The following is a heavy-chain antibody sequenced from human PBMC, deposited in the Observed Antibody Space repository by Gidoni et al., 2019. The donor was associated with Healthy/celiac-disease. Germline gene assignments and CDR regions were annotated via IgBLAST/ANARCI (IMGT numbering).Heavy chain of an antibody. D-gene: IGHD3-22*01. CDR1: GFTFSNAW. J-gene: IGHJ3*02. CDR2: IKSKTDGGTT. V-gene: IGHV3-15*01. CDR3: TTDVGYYDSSGYPPGEAFDI. Sequence: EVQLVESGGGLVKPGGSLRLSCAASGFTFSNAWMSWVRQAPGKGLEWVGRIKSKTDGGTTDYAAPVKGRFTISRDDSKNTLYLQMNSLKTEDTAVYYCTTDVGYYDSSGYPPGEAFDIWGQGTMVTVSS.